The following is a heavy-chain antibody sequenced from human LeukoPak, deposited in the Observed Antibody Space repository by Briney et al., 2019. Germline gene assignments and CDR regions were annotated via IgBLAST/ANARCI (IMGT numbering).Heavy chain of an antibody. CDR2: INTDGTVT. Sequence: GGSLRLSCAASGFTFSKYWMLCVRQAPGKGLESVSRINTDGTVTTYADSVKGRSTVSRDNADNTMFLQMNSVRDEDTAVYYCATKQWLAPPPDSWGQGTPVTVSS. CDR1: GFTFSKYW. J-gene: IGHJ4*02. CDR3: ATKQWLAPPPDS. D-gene: IGHD6-19*01. V-gene: IGHV3-74*01.